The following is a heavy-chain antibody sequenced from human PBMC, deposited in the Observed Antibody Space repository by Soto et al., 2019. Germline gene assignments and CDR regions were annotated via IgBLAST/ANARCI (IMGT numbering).Heavy chain of an antibody. J-gene: IGHJ6*02. D-gene: IGHD6-13*01. V-gene: IGHV1-46*01. Sequence: SVKVSCKASGYTFTSYYIHWVRQAPGQGLEWMGIINPRGGITTYAQKFQGRLTMTGDTSTSTVYMELSSLTSEDTAMYHCASSPAYGSSWYGIPPDLSHGMDVWGQGTTVTVSS. CDR3: ASSPAYGSSWYGIPPDLSHGMDV. CDR2: INPRGGIT. CDR1: GYTFTSYY.